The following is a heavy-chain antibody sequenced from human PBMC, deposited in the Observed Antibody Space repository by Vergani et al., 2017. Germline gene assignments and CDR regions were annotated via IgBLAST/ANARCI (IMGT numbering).Heavy chain of an antibody. D-gene: IGHD2-2*01. CDR1: GFTFSSYA. V-gene: IGHV3-30-3*01. Sequence: QVQLVESGGGVVQPGRSLRLSCAASGFTFSSYAMHWVRQAPGKGLEWVAVISYDGSNKYYADSVKGRFTISRDNSKNTLYLQMNSLRAEDTAVYYCARVIRPSSTSLYFDYWGQGTLVTVSS. J-gene: IGHJ4*02. CDR3: ARVIRPSSTSLYFDY. CDR2: ISYDGSNK.